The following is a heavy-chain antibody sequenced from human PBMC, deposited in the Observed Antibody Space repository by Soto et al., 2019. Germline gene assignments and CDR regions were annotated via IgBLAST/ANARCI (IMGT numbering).Heavy chain of an antibody. J-gene: IGHJ6*03. V-gene: IGHV1-8*01. CDR3: ARELRYSGYVYYYYYMDV. CDR2: MNPNSGNT. CDR1: GYTFTSYD. D-gene: IGHD5-12*01. Sequence: VASVKVSCKASGYTFTSYDINWVRQATGQGLEWMGWMNPNSGNTGYAQKFQGRVTMTRNTSISTAYMELSSLRSEDTAVYYCARELRYSGYVYYYYYMDVWGKGTTVTVSS.